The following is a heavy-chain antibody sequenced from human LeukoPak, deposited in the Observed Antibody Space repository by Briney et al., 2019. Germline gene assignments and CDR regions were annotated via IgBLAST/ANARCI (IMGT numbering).Heavy chain of an antibody. J-gene: IGHJ4*02. V-gene: IGHV1-18*01. CDR3: ARGGKNYFDF. CDR1: GYSFTSYG. Sequence: ASVKVSCKASGYSFTSYGISWVREAPGRGLEWVGYISAYDGETRYAQKFQGRVTLTTDTSTGTVYMEMRRLRSDDTSVYYCARGGKNYFDFWGQGTLVTVSS. CDR2: ISAYDGET. D-gene: IGHD1-26*01.